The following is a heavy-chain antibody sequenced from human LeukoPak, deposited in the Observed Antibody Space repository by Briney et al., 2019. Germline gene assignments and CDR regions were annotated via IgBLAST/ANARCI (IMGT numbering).Heavy chain of an antibody. CDR2: ISGSGGST. Sequence: PGGSLRLSCAASGFTFSSYAMSWVRQAPGKGLEWVSAISGSGGSTYYADSVKGRFTISRDNSRNTLCLQMNSLRAEDTAVYYCAKGHDSSGYYSDAFDIWGQGTMVTVSS. CDR1: GFTFSSYA. J-gene: IGHJ3*02. V-gene: IGHV3-23*01. CDR3: AKGHDSSGYYSDAFDI. D-gene: IGHD3-22*01.